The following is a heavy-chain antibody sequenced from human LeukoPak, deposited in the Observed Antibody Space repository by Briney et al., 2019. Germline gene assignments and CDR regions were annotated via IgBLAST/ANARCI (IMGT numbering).Heavy chain of an antibody. V-gene: IGHV4-59*01. J-gene: IGHJ4*02. CDR2: IYYSGST. CDR1: GGSISSYY. Sequence: SETLSLTCTVSGGSISSYYWSWIRQPPGKGLEWIGYIYYSGSTNYNPSLKRRVTISVDTSKNQFSLKLSSVTAADTAVYYCAVSGWYYIGYFDYWGQGTLVTVSS. CDR3: AVSGWYYIGYFDY. D-gene: IGHD6-19*01.